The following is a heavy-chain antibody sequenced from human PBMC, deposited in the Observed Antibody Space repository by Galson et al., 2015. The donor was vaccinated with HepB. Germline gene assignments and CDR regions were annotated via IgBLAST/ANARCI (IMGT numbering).Heavy chain of an antibody. Sequence: TLSLTCTVSGGSISSGNYYWTWIRQHPVRGLEWIGFIHYRGYTSYNPSLKSRVTRSVDMSKSQFSLRLSSVTAADTAVYYRAGNKPRKTRTAEGGCFDYWGQGTLVTVSS. V-gene: IGHV4-31*03. CDR3: AGNKPRKTRTAEGGCFDY. CDR2: IHYRGYT. J-gene: IGHJ4*02. CDR1: GGSISSGNYY. D-gene: IGHD1-14*01.